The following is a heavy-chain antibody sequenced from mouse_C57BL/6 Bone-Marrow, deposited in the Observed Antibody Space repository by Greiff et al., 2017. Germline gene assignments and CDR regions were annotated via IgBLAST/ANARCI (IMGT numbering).Heavy chain of an antibody. J-gene: IGHJ1*03. CDR3: ARSPDGYYGYFDV. CDR2: INPSSGYT. V-gene: IGHV1-4*01. CDR1: GYTFTSYT. D-gene: IGHD2-3*01. Sequence: SGAELARPGASVKMSCKASGYTFTSYTMHWVKQRPGQGLEWIGYINPSSGYTKYNQKFKDKATLTADKSSSTAYMQLSSLTSEDSAVYYCARSPDGYYGYFDVWGTGTTGTVSS.